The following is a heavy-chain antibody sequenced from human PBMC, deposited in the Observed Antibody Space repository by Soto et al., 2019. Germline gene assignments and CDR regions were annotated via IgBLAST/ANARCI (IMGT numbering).Heavy chain of an antibody. CDR3: ARDFSNMITCGGLRFYFDY. J-gene: IGHJ4*02. CDR2: ISAYNGNA. Sequence: QVQLVQSGAEVKKPGASVKVSCKASGYTFTRNGISWVRQAPGQGLEWMGWISAYNGNANYSPKLQGRVTMATDTPRSTAYRELRSLTSDDTAVYYCARDFSNMITCGGLRFYFDYWGQGTLVTVSS. CDR1: GYTFTRNG. V-gene: IGHV1-18*01. D-gene: IGHD3-16*01.